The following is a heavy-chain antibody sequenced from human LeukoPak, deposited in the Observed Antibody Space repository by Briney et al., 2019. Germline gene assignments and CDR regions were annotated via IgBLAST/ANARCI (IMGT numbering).Heavy chain of an antibody. Sequence: ASVKVSCKTSGYIFSSYSIHWVRQAPGQGLEWMGEINPSDGTTNNAQRFRGRVTVTRDTSTGTVYMDLSSLRSDDTAVYYCARRSKKYYYFDFWGQGTLVTVSS. J-gene: IGHJ4*02. D-gene: IGHD2/OR15-2a*01. CDR2: INPSDGTT. CDR3: ARRSKKYYYFDF. V-gene: IGHV1-46*01. CDR1: GYIFSSYS.